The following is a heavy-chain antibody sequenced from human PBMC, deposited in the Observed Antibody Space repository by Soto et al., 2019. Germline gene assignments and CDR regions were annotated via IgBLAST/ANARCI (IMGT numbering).Heavy chain of an antibody. Sequence: SETLSLTCAVSGGSFIGYFWSWIRQSPAKGLEWIGEINDSGNTYYNPSFKSRLTISVDTSTSQVSLRLTSVTAADSAVYYCQGGDFWGQGTRVTVSS. D-gene: IGHD3-16*01. CDR3: QGGDF. J-gene: IGHJ4*02. V-gene: IGHV4-34*01. CDR2: INDSGNT. CDR1: GGSFIGYF.